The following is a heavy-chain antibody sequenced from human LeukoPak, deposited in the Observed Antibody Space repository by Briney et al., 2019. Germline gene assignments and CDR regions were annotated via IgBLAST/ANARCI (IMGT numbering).Heavy chain of an antibody. CDR3: ARDELYNGYYSVKYHYNGMDV. CDR1: GSTFSSYG. D-gene: IGHD3-3*01. V-gene: IGHV3-30*03. Sequence: GGSLRLSCAASGSTFSSYGMHWVRQAPGKGLEWVAVISYDGSNKYYADSVKGRFTISRDNSKNTLYLQMNSLRAEDTAVYYCARDELYNGYYSVKYHYNGMDVWGQGTTVTVSS. CDR2: ISYDGSNK. J-gene: IGHJ6*02.